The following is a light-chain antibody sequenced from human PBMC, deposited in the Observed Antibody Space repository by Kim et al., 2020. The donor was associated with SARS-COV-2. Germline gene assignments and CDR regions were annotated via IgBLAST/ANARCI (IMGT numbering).Light chain of an antibody. V-gene: IGLV3-19*01. CDR1: ILRTYY. CDR3: NSRDSNDNVV. J-gene: IGLJ2*01. CDR2: GKN. Sequence: VALGQTVRITCKGDILRTYYATWYQQKPGQAPILVICGKNSRPSGIPDRFSGSSSGNTASLTITGTQAGDEADYYCNSRDSNDNVVFGGGTQLTVL.